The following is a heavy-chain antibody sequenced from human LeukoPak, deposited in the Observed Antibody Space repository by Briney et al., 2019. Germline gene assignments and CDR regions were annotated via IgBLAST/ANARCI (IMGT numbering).Heavy chain of an antibody. D-gene: IGHD5-24*01. J-gene: IGHJ6*03. CDR2: ITWNGDST. V-gene: IGHV3-43*01. CDR1: GFTFDDYN. CDR3: AKDRWLRGYYYYYMDV. Sequence: GGSLRLSCAASGFTFDDYNMHWVRQAPGKGLEWVSLITWNGDSTYYADSVEGRFTISRDNSKNSLYLQMNSLRTEDTALYYCAKDRWLRGYYYYYMDVWGKGTTVTVSS.